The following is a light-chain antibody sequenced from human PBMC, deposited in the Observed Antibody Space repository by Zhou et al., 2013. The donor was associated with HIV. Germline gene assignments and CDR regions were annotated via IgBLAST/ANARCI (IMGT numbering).Light chain of an antibody. CDR3: QQYGYLIT. J-gene: IGKJ5*01. Sequence: EIVLTQSPGTLSLSPGEGATLSCRASQSVSSSYLVWYQQKPGQAPRLLIYGASSRATDIPDRFSGSGSGTDFTLTISRLEPEDFAVYYCQQYGYLITFGQGTRLEIK. CDR1: QSVSSSY. V-gene: IGKV3-20*01. CDR2: GAS.